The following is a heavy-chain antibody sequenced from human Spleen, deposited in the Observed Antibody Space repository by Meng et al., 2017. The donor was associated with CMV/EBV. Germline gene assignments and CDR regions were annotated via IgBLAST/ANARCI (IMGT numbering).Heavy chain of an antibody. Sequence: CKASGGAFSHFVISWVRQAPGQGLEWMGGIIPSFDTTYYAEKFQGRVSITTDESTVTFYMELSSLTSEDTALYYCAREGHLPHAFDIWGQGTVVTVSS. J-gene: IGHJ3*02. CDR1: GGAFSHFV. CDR2: IIPSFDTT. V-gene: IGHV1-69*05. CDR3: AREGHLPHAFDI.